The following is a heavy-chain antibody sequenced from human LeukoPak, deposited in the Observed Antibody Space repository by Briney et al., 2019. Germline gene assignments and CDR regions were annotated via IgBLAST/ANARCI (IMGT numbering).Heavy chain of an antibody. CDR3: ARYLAAPYDAFDI. D-gene: IGHD2-15*01. Sequence: GASVTVSCKASGYTFTGYYMHWVRQAPGQGLEWMGWINSNSGGVHYAQNCQGRVTMTRDTSISTAYMDLTRLRYDDTAVYFCARYLAAPYDAFDIWGQGTMVTVSS. J-gene: IGHJ3*02. V-gene: IGHV1-2*02. CDR2: INSNSGGV. CDR1: GYTFTGYY.